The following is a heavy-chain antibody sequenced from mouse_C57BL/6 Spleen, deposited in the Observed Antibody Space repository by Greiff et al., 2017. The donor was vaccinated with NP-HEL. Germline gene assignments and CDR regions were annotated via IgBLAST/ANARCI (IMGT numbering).Heavy chain of an antibody. V-gene: IGHV1-76*01. CDR2: IYPGSGNT. D-gene: IGHD4-1*02. Sequence: QVQLQHSGAELVRPGASVKLSCKASGYTFTDYYINWVKQRPGQGLEWIARIYPGSGNTYYNEKFKGKATLTAEKSSSTAYMQLSSLTSEDSAVYFCARWPNWDYAMDYWGQGTSVTVSS. CDR3: ARWPNWDYAMDY. CDR1: GYTFTDYY. J-gene: IGHJ4*01.